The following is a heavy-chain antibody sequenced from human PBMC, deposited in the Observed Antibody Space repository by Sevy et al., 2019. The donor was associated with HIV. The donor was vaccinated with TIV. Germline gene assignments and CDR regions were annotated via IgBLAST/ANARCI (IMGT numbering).Heavy chain of an antibody. CDR1: GFPFSNYA. CDR3: AKRRVQSGLSGGGANFGMDV. CDR2: LVGGGSRT. D-gene: IGHD1-1*01. V-gene: IGHV3-23*01. Sequence: VGSLRLSCAASGFPFSNYAMSWVRQAPGKGLEWVSTLVGGGSRTYYADSVTGRFIISRDNSRKTLYLQMNSLRAEDTSISYCAKRRVQSGLSGGGANFGMDVCGRGTTVTVSS. J-gene: IGHJ6*02.